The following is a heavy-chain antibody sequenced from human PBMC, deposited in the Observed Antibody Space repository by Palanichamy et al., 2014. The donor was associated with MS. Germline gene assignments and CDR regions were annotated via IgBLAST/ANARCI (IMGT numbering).Heavy chain of an antibody. D-gene: IGHD2-2*01. Sequence: QVQLQESGPGLVKPSETLSLTCTVSGGSISSYYWSWIRQPPGKGLEWIGYIYYSGSTNYNPSLKSRVTMSVDTSKNQFSLKLSSVTAADTAVYYCARIEAAAISYFDYWGQGTLVTVSS. J-gene: IGHJ4*02. CDR2: IYYSGST. CDR3: ARIEAAAISYFDY. CDR1: GGSISSYY. V-gene: IGHV4-59*01.